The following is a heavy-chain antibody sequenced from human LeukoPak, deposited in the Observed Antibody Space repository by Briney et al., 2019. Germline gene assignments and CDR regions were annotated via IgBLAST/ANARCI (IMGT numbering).Heavy chain of an antibody. CDR3: ARAPLAAAGTRNWFDP. CDR1: GGSISNSNYY. CDR2: INYSGST. Sequence: SEILSLTCTVSGGSISNSNYYWGWIRQPPGKGLEWIGNINYSGSTYYNPSLKSRVTISVDTSKSQFSLKLSSVTAADTAVYYCARAPLAAAGTRNWFDPWGQGTLVTVSS. J-gene: IGHJ5*02. D-gene: IGHD6-13*01. V-gene: IGHV4-39*07.